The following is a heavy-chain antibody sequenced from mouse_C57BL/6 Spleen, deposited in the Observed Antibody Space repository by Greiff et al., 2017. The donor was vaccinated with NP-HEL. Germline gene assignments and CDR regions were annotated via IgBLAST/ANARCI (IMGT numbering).Heavy chain of an antibody. V-gene: IGHV2-6-1*01. J-gene: IGHJ1*03. D-gene: IGHD1-1*01. CDR2: IWSDGST. CDR1: GFSFTSYG. CDR3: ARHVYGSYWYFDV. Sequence: QVQLQQSGPGLVAPSQSLSITCTVSGFSFTSYGVLWVRQPPGKGLEWLVVIWSDGSTTYNSALKSRLSISKDNSKSQVFLKMNSLQTDDTAMYYCARHVYGSYWYFDVWGTGTTVTVSS.